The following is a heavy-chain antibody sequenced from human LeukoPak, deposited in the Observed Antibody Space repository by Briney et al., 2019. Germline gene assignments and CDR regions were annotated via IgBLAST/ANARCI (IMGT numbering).Heavy chain of an antibody. CDR1: GFTFSNYG. CDR3: ARDEGMRSAYTYGYDY. J-gene: IGHJ4*02. V-gene: IGHV3-33*01. Sequence: PGRSLRLSCAGSGFTFSNYGMHWVRQAPGTGLEWVAVIWYDGTNKHYADSVKGRFTISRDNSKNTVDLQMNSLRGEDTAVYFCARDEGMRSAYTYGYDYWGQGTLVTVSS. D-gene: IGHD5-18*01. CDR2: IWYDGTNK.